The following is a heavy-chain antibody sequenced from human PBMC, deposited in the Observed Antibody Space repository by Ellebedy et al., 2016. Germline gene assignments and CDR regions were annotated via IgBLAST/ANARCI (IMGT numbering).Heavy chain of an antibody. D-gene: IGHD6-6*01. CDR2: ISAYNGNT. Sequence: ASVKVSCXASGYTFTSYGISWVRQAPGQGLEWMGWISAYNGNTNYAQKLQGRVTMTTDTSTSTAYMELRSLRSDDTAVYYCARAWGSIAARGEFDYWGQGTLVTVSS. J-gene: IGHJ4*02. V-gene: IGHV1-18*01. CDR1: GYTFTSYG. CDR3: ARAWGSIAARGEFDY.